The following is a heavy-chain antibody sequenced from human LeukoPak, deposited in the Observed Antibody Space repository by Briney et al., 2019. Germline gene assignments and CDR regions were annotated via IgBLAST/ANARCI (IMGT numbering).Heavy chain of an antibody. V-gene: IGHV3-74*01. J-gene: IGHJ4*02. Sequence: GGSLRLSCVASGFTFNSHWMHWVRQAPGKGLVWVSRVDNNGNAATYADSVKGPFTISRDTAKNTLYLQMNSLRAEDTAIYYCARDTPNSGLNVDFDSWGQGTLVAVSP. D-gene: IGHD2-15*01. CDR3: ARDTPNSGLNVDFDS. CDR1: GFTFNSHW. CDR2: VDNNGNAA.